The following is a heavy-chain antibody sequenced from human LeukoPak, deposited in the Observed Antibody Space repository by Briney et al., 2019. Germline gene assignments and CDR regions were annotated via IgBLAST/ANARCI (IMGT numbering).Heavy chain of an antibody. CDR2: ISGSGGRT. J-gene: IGHJ4*02. V-gene: IGHV3-23*01. D-gene: IGHD3-16*01. CDR1: GFTFSSYV. CDR3: SRGFWGWEVDY. Sequence: GGSLRLSCAASGFTFSSYVMSWVRQAPGKGLEWVSAISGSGGRTYYADSVKGRFAISRDNTKNTLYLQMNSLRADDTAVYFCSRGFWGWEVDYWGQGTLVTVSS.